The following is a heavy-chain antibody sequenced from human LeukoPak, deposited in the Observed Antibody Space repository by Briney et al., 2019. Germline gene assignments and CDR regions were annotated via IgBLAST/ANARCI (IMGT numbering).Heavy chain of an antibody. D-gene: IGHD3-16*01. CDR1: GFTFSSFK. J-gene: IGHJ4*02. V-gene: IGHV3-21*06. CDR3: ARDFTGGEYFDS. Sequence: GGSLRLSCAASGFTFSSFKMTWVRQAPGKGLERVASISPSSTYIYYGDSLKGRVTVSRDNAKSLLFLHMSSLRPDDTAVYYCARDFTGGEYFDSWGQGALVSVSS. CDR2: ISPSSTYI.